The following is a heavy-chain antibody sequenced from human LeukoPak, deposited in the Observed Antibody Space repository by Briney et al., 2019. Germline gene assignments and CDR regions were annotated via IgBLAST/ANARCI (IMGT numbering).Heavy chain of an antibody. D-gene: IGHD6-13*01. J-gene: IGHJ5*02. Sequence: ASVKVSCKASVYTFTNYGISWVRQAPGQGPEWMGWISAYSGHTNYAQKLQGRVTMTTDTSTSTAYMELRSLRSDDTAVYYCARDNHSGSWSWFDPWGQGTLFSVSS. CDR1: VYTFTNYG. V-gene: IGHV1-18*01. CDR3: ARDNHSGSWSWFDP. CDR2: ISAYSGHT.